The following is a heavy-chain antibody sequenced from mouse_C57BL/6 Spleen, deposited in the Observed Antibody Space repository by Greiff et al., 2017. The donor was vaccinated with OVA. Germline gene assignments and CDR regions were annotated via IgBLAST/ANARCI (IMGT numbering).Heavy chain of an antibody. V-gene: IGHV3-6*01. CDR3: ARGSNYGVTTGGFAY. D-gene: IGHD2-1*01. CDR1: GYSITSGYY. J-gene: IGHJ3*01. Sequence: EVKLMESGPGLVKPSQSLSLTCSVTGYSITSGYYWNWIRQFPGNKLEWMGYISYDGSNNYNPSLKNRISITRDTSKNQFFLKLNSVTTEDTATYYCARGSNYGVTTGGFAYWGQGTLVTVSA. CDR2: ISYDGSN.